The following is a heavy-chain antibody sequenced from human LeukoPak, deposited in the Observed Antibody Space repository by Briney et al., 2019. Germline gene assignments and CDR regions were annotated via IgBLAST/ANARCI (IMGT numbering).Heavy chain of an antibody. V-gene: IGHV1-69*05. Sequence: GSSVKVSCKATGGTFCGYAISWVRQAPGQGLEWMGRIIPIFGTANYAQKFQGRVTITTDESTSTAYMELSSLRSEDTAVYYCARGYCSSTSCYEGGYFDYWGQGTLVTVSS. CDR2: IIPIFGTA. J-gene: IGHJ4*02. CDR3: ARGYCSSTSCYEGGYFDY. D-gene: IGHD2-2*01. CDR1: GGTFCGYA.